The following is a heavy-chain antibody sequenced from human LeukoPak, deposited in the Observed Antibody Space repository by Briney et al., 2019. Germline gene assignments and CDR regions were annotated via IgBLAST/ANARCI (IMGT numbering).Heavy chain of an antibody. CDR3: ARGSTVTPYYFDY. CDR2: IYFGGST. J-gene: IGHJ4*02. CDR1: GGSISTYY. Sequence: PSETLSLTCAVSGGSISTYYWTWIRQPPGKGQEWIGYIYFGGSTNYNPSLKSRVTMSVDTSKNQFSLKLSSVSAADTAVYFCARGSTVTPYYFDYWGQGTLVTVSS. V-gene: IGHV4-59*01. D-gene: IGHD4-17*01.